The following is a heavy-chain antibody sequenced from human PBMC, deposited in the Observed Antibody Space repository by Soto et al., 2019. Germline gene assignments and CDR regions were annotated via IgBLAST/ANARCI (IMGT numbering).Heavy chain of an antibody. J-gene: IGHJ5*02. CDR1: GGSISSGSYY. CDR3: ARLGGYCGGGTCYQTSGGFDP. Sequence: SETLSLTCTVSGGSISSGSYYWGWIRQPPGKGLEWIGTIYYSGSTYYHPSLRSRVTLSVDTSKNQFSLKLTSVTAADTAVYYGARLGGYCGGGTCYQTSGGFDPWGQGTPVTVSS. D-gene: IGHD2-15*01. CDR2: IYYSGST. V-gene: IGHV4-39*01.